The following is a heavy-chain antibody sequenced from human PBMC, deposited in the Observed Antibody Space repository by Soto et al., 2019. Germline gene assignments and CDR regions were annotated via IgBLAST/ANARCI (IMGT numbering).Heavy chain of an antibody. J-gene: IGHJ4*02. V-gene: IGHV3-23*01. Sequence: PGGSLRLSCAASGFTVSSYAMIWIRQVPGKGLEWVSGLYGSGGGIHYADSVKGRFTISRDNSAYSVYLQMNDLRVEDSAVYYCAKDAVSLDGVWLAHDWGQGTVVTVSS. CDR3: AKDAVSLDGVWLAHD. CDR1: GFTVSSYA. D-gene: IGHD5-12*01. CDR2: LYGSGGGI.